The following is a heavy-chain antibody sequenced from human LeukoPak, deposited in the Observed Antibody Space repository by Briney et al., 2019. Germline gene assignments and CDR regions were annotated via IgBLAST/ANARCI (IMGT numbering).Heavy chain of an antibody. CDR3: ATLDFFRRSPHLFDI. CDR2: IKLDGSEK. Sequence: GGSLRLSCAASGFTFSSYWMSWVRQAPGKGLGWVANIKLDGSEKYYVDSVKGRFTISRDNAKNSLYLQMNSLRAEDTAVYYCATLDFFRRSPHLFDIWGQGTMVTVSS. D-gene: IGHD2/OR15-2a*01. CDR1: GFTFSSYW. V-gene: IGHV3-7*01. J-gene: IGHJ3*02.